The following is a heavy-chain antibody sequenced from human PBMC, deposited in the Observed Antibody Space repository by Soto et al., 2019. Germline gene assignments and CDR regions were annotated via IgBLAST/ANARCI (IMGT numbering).Heavy chain of an antibody. CDR2: IHSVGSST. CDR1: GFTFSNYW. D-gene: IGHD2-15*01. CDR3: VSHSGDFDL. V-gene: IGHV3-74*01. J-gene: IGHJ2*01. Sequence: EVQLVESGGGLVQPGGSLKLSCAASGFTFSNYWMHWVRQAPGKGLVWVSRIHSVGSSTSYADSVKGRFTISRDNAKNTLYLQMNSLRAEDTAVYYCVSHSGDFDLWGRGTLVTVSS.